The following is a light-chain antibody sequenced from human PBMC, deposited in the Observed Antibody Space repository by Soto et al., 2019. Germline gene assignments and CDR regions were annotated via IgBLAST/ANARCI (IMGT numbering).Light chain of an antibody. CDR3: NSYTTNSNRV. V-gene: IGLV2-14*01. J-gene: IGLJ1*01. CDR2: EVT. Sequence: QSALTQPASVSGSPGQSITISCTGTSSDVGAYNYVSWYQHHPGKAPKLMIYEVTNRPSGVSNRFSGSKSGNTASLTISGLXAEDEADYYCNSYTTNSNRVFGTGTKVTVL. CDR1: SSDVGAYNY.